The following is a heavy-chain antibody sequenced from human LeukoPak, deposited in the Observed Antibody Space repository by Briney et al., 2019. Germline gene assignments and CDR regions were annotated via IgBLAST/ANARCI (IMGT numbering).Heavy chain of an antibody. V-gene: IGHV3-21*01. CDR3: ARDLLGWGLHYFDY. D-gene: IGHD2-21*02. CDR2: ISGSSSYI. Sequence: GGSLRLSCAASGFTFSTYNMNWVRQAPGKGLEWVSSISGSSSYIYYADSVKGRFSISRDNAKNSLYLQMNSLRAEDTAVYYCARDLLGWGLHYFDYWGQGTLVTVSS. CDR1: GFTFSTYN. J-gene: IGHJ4*02.